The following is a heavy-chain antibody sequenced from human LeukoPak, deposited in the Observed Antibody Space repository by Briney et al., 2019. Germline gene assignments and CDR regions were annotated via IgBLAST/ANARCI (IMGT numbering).Heavy chain of an antibody. J-gene: IGHJ6*03. V-gene: IGHV4-59*01. D-gene: IGHD3-16*01. CDR2: INYSGST. CDR3: ARMGLKGGRYYYMDV. CDR1: GGSISSYF. Sequence: SETLSHTCGVSGGSISSYFLSWMRQPPGKGLEWIGYINYSGSTNYNPSLKSRVTISVDTSKNQFSLRLSSVTAADTAVYSCARMGLKGGRYYYMDVWGKGTTVTVSS.